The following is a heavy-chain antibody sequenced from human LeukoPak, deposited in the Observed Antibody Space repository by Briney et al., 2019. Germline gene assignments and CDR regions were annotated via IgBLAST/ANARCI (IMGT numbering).Heavy chain of an antibody. J-gene: IGHJ6*03. V-gene: IGHV3-11*01. CDR1: GLTFSDYN. D-gene: IGHD2-15*01. CDR2: ISRSGSTK. Sequence: GGSLRLSCAASGLTFSDYNMRWIRQAPGKGLEWVSSISRSGSTKYYADSVKGRFTISRDNAKNSLFLQMNSLRAEDTAVYYCARVLRYCSGGNCYSGGLGYMDVWGKGTTVTISS. CDR3: ARVLRYCSGGNCYSGGLGYMDV.